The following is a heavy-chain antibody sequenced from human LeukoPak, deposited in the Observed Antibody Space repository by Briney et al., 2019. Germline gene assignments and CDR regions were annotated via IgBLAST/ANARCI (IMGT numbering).Heavy chain of an antibody. Sequence: GESLKISCKGTGYTFTSYWIGWVRQIPGKGLEWMGIINTGDSVTSYSPSFQGQVTISADKSISTAYLQWSSLKASDTAMYYCARRGDGYNLNFDYWGQGTLVTVSS. D-gene: IGHD5-24*01. CDR3: ARRGDGYNLNFDY. CDR1: GYTFTSYW. J-gene: IGHJ4*02. V-gene: IGHV5-51*01. CDR2: INTGDSVT.